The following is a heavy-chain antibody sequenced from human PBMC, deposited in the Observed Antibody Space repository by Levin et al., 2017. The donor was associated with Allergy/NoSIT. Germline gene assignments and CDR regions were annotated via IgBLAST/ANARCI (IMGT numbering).Heavy chain of an antibody. CDR2: ITGSGRTI. CDR3: ATFGGGYTYSPDY. J-gene: IGHJ4*02. Sequence: GESLKISCSTSGFTFSTSNMNWVRQAPGKGLEWLSYITGSGRTIYYADSVKGRFTISRDNARNSLYLQMNSLRAEDTAVYYCATFGGGYTYSPDYLGQGTLVTVSS. D-gene: IGHD5-18*01. V-gene: IGHV3-48*03. CDR1: GFTFSTSN.